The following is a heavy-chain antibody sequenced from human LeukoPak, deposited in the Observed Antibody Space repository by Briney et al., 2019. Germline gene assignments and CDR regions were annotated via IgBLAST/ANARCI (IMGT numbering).Heavy chain of an antibody. J-gene: IGHJ5*02. CDR3: ARDGRAADP. CDR2: IYHSGRS. Sequence: SETLSLTCAVSGGSISSNNWWSWVRQPPGKGLEWIGYIYHSGRSYYNPSLRSRVTISVDRSKNQFSLELTSLTVADTAVYYCARDGRAADPWGQGTLVTVSS. CDR1: GGSISSNNW. D-gene: IGHD1-26*01. V-gene: IGHV4-4*02.